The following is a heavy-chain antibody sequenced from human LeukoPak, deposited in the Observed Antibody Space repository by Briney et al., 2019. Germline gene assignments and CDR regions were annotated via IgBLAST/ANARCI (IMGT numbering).Heavy chain of an antibody. D-gene: IGHD2-15*01. CDR2: INHSGGT. V-gene: IGHV4-34*01. J-gene: IGHJ5*02. Sequence: PSETLSLTCAVSGGSISSGGYSWSWIRQPPGKGLEWIGEINHSGGTNYNPSLKSRVTISVDTSKNQFSLKLSSVTAADTAVYYCARVDEDELDPWGQGTLVTVSS. CDR3: ARVDEDELDP. CDR1: GGSISSGGYS.